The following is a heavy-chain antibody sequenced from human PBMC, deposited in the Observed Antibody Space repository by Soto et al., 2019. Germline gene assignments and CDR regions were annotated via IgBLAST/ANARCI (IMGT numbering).Heavy chain of an antibody. Sequence: GGSLRLSCAASGFTFSSYWMSWVRQAPGKGLEWVANIKQDGSEKYYVDSVKGRFTISRDNAKNSLYLQMNSLRAEDTAVYYGAREGCCWSGVSCYSAFDIWGQGTMVTVSS. J-gene: IGHJ3*02. CDR1: GFTFSSYW. V-gene: IGHV3-7*03. CDR2: IKQDGSEK. CDR3: AREGCCWSGVSCYSAFDI. D-gene: IGHD2-15*01.